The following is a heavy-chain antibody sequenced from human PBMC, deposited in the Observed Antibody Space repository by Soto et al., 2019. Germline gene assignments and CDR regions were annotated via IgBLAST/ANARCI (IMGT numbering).Heavy chain of an antibody. V-gene: IGHV3-23*01. Sequence: EMQLLESGGGLVQRGGSLRLSCAASGFTFSSYAMSWVRQAPGKGLEWVSAISGSGGSTYYADSVKGRFTISRDNSKNTLYLQMNSLRAEDTAVYYCAKARYCSSTSCYPPGWFDPWGQGTLVTVSS. CDR3: AKARYCSSTSCYPPGWFDP. CDR1: GFTFSSYA. D-gene: IGHD2-2*01. CDR2: ISGSGGST. J-gene: IGHJ5*02.